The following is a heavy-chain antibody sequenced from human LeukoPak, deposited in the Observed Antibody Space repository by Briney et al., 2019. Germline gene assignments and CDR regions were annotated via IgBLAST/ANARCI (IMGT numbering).Heavy chain of an antibody. CDR3: ARVFDSGSQAYFYYMDV. CDR2: IFYSGTT. CDR1: GGSISSSNYY. V-gene: IGHV4-39*07. D-gene: IGHD3-10*01. Sequence: SETLTLTCTVSGGSISSSNYYWGWIRQPPGKGLEWIGSIFYSGTTYYDPSLKSRVTMSIDASKNQFSLNVSSVTAADTAVYYCARVFDSGSQAYFYYMDVWGKGTTVTISS. J-gene: IGHJ6*03.